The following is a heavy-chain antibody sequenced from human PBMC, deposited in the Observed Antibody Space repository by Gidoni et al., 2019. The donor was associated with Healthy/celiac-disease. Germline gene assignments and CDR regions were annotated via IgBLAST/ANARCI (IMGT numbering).Heavy chain of an antibody. CDR2: IDPSDSYT. Sequence: EVQLVQSGAEVKKPGASLRISCKGSGYSFTSYWISWVRQMPGKGLEWMGRIDPSDSYTNYSPSFQGHVTISADKSISTAYLQWSSLKASDTAMYYCARPSQQGYGDYAPDAFDIWGQGTMVTVSS. J-gene: IGHJ3*02. V-gene: IGHV5-10-1*03. CDR3: ARPSQQGYGDYAPDAFDI. CDR1: GYSFTSYW. D-gene: IGHD4-17*01.